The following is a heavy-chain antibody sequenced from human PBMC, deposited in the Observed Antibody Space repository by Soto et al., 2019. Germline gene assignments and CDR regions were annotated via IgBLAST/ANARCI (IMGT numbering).Heavy chain of an antibody. CDR1: GFTFSSYW. CDR3: ASSGYSGYDSA. J-gene: IGHJ5*02. V-gene: IGHV3-74*01. CDR2: INSDGSST. Sequence: TGGSLRLSCAASGFTFSSYWMHWVRQAPGKGLVWVSRINSDGSSTSYADSVKGRFTISRDNAKNSLYLQMNSLRAEDTAVYYCASSGYSGYDSAWGQGTLVTVSS. D-gene: IGHD5-12*01.